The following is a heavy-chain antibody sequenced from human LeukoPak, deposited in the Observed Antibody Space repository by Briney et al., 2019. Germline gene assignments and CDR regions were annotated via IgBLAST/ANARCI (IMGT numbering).Heavy chain of an antibody. Sequence: GGSLRLSCAASGFTFSSYCMHWVRQAPGKGLEWVAVIWYDGSNKYYADSVKGRFTISRDNSKNTLYLQMNSLRAEDTAVYYCARGPFGVPLLYYFDYWGQGTPVTVSP. CDR2: IWYDGSNK. CDR1: GFTFSSYC. J-gene: IGHJ4*02. V-gene: IGHV3-33*01. CDR3: ARGPFGVPLLYYFDY. D-gene: IGHD2-2*01.